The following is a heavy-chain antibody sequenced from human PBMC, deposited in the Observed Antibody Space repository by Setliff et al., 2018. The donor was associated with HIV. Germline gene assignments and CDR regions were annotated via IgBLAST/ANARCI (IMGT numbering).Heavy chain of an antibody. V-gene: IGHV3-20*04. CDR1: GFTFDDYG. CDR2: INWNGGST. D-gene: IGHD3-10*01. J-gene: IGHJ6*03. CDR3: AREGYGSGSYYLYYYYMDV. Sequence: GSLRLSCAASGFTFDDYGMSWVRQAPGKGLEWVSGINWNGGSTGYADSVKGRFTISRDNAKNSLYLQMNSLRAEDTALYYCAREGYGSGSYYLYYYYMDVWGKGTTVTVSS.